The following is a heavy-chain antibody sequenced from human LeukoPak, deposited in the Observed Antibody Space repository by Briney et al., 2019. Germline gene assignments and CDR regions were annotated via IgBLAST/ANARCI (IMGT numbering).Heavy chain of an antibody. Sequence: GGSLRLSCAASGFTFSSYGMSWVRQAPGKGLEWVSAISGSGGSTYYADSVKGRFTISRDNSKNTLYLQMNSLRAEDTAVYYCAKDPHGGNSSNLYYFDYWGQGTLVTVSS. V-gene: IGHV3-23*01. CDR3: AKDPHGGNSSNLYYFDY. J-gene: IGHJ4*02. CDR1: GFTFSSYG. CDR2: ISGSGGST. D-gene: IGHD4-23*01.